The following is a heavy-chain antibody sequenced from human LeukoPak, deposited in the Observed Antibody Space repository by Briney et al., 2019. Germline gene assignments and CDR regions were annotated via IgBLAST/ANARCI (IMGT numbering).Heavy chain of an antibody. Sequence: SETLSLTCTVSGGSISSYYWSWIRQPPGKGLERIGYIYYSGSTNYNPSLKSRVTISVDTSKNQFSLKLSSVTAADTAVYYCARVTASDAFDIWGQGTMVTVSS. D-gene: IGHD5-18*01. J-gene: IGHJ3*02. CDR2: IYYSGST. CDR3: ARVTASDAFDI. V-gene: IGHV4-59*01. CDR1: GGSISSYY.